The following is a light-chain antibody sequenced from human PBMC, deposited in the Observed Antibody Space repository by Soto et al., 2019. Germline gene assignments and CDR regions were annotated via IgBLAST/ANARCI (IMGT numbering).Light chain of an antibody. Sequence: EIVLTHSPGTLSLSPGERATLSCRASQSISSSYLAWYQQKPGQAPRLLIYGASRRATGIPDRFSGRESGTDFTLTITTLEPEDSAVYFCQQYASSPYNFGQGTKVDIK. V-gene: IGKV3-20*01. CDR2: GAS. CDR1: QSISSSY. J-gene: IGKJ2*01. CDR3: QQYASSPYN.